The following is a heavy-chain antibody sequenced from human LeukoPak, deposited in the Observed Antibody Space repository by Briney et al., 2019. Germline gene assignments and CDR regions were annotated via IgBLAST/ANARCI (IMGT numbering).Heavy chain of an antibody. J-gene: IGHJ4*02. CDR2: IGGSGGFIA. CDR1: GFTFSSHG. CDR3: TRDLGWLHYAD. Sequence: GGSLRLSCAASGFTFSSHGMNWVRHTPGKGLEWVSGIGGSGGFIAYYADSVKGRFTVSRDNSKNTVYLQMDSLRADHTAIYYCTRDLGWLHYADWGQGTLVTVSS. V-gene: IGHV3-23*01. D-gene: IGHD5-12*01.